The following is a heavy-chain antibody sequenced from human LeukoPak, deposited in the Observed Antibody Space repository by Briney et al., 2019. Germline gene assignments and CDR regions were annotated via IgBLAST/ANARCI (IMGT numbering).Heavy chain of an antibody. Sequence: GGSLRLSCAASGFTFSSYAMIWVRQAPGKGLEWVSAISGSGGDTYYADSVKGRFAIFRDNSKNTVYLRMNSLRAEDTAVYYCAKDPWGSRGYFDYWGQGTLVTVSS. CDR3: AKDPWGSRGYFDY. CDR1: GFTFSSYA. D-gene: IGHD7-27*01. J-gene: IGHJ4*02. V-gene: IGHV3-23*01. CDR2: ISGSGGDT.